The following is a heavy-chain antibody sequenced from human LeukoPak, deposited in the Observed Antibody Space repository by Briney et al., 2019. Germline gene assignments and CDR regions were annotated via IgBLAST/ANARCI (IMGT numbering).Heavy chain of an antibody. J-gene: IGHJ6*03. CDR3: AKDFSYSSSWYGVLYFYYYMDV. V-gene: IGHV3-43*02. CDR1: GFTFHDYA. D-gene: IGHD6-13*01. CDR2: ISGDGSST. Sequence: GGSLRLSCAASGFTFHDYAMRWVRQAPGKGLERVSLISGDGSSTYYAASVEGRFTISRDNSKNSLYLQMNSLTTEDTALYYCAKDFSYSSSWYGVLYFYYYMDVWGKGTTVTVSS.